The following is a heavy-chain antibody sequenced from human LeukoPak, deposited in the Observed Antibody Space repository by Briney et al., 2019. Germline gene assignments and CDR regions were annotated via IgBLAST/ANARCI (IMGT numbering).Heavy chain of an antibody. D-gene: IGHD6-19*01. Sequence: SETLSLTCTVSGVSISSYYWSWIRQPAGKGLEWIGRIHTSGSTNYNPSLKSRVTISVDTSKNQFSLKLSSVTAADTAVYYCASLAVAGTNYFDYWGQGTLVTVSS. CDR1: GVSISSYY. CDR2: IHTSGST. CDR3: ASLAVAGTNYFDY. J-gene: IGHJ4*02. V-gene: IGHV4-4*07.